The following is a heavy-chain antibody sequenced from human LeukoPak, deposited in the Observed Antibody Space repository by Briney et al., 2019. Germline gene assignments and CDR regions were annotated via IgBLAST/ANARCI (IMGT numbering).Heavy chain of an antibody. Sequence: ASVKVSCKASGYTFTGYYMHWVRQAPGQGLEWMGWINPNSGGTNYAQKFQGRVTMTRDTSISTAYMELSRLRSDDTAVYYCARTHSGFGEFAFDYWGQGTLVTVSS. CDR3: ARTHSGFGEFAFDY. CDR2: INPNSGGT. J-gene: IGHJ4*02. V-gene: IGHV1-2*02. D-gene: IGHD3-10*01. CDR1: GYTFTGYY.